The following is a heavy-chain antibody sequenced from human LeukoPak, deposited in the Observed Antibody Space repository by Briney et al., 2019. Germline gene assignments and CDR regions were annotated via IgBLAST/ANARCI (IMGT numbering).Heavy chain of an antibody. D-gene: IGHD6-19*01. V-gene: IGHV3-30*03. Sequence: TGGSLRLSCAASGFTFSSYGMHWVRQAPGKGLEWVAVISYDGSNKYYADSVKGRFTISRDNSKNTLYLQMNSLRAEDTAVYYCASDSGAVAGTDYYYYYYMDVWGKGTTVAVSS. CDR1: GFTFSSYG. J-gene: IGHJ6*03. CDR2: ISYDGSNK. CDR3: ASDSGAVAGTDYYYYYYMDV.